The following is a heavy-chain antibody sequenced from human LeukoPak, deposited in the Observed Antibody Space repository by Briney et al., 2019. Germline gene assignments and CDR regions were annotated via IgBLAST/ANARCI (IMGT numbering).Heavy chain of an antibody. J-gene: IGHJ5*02. CDR3: ARWGGYSNWFDP. CDR1: GYIFTGYY. D-gene: IGHD1-26*01. V-gene: IGHV1-2*02. Sequence: ASVKVSCKASGYIFTGYYILWVRQAPGQGLEWMGWINPNGGGTNYAQKFQGRVTMTRDTSISTAYMELSRLTSDDTAVYYCARWGGYSNWFDPWGQGTLVTVSS. CDR2: INPNGGGT.